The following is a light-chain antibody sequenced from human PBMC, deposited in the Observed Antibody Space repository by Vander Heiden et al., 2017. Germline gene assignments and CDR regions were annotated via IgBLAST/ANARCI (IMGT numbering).Light chain of an antibody. Sequence: QSVLTQPPSASGTPGQRVTISCSGSSSNIGSNTVNWYQQLPGTAPKLLIYGNNQRPSGVPARFSGSKSGTSASLAISGLQSEDETDYYCAAWDDRLNGPVFGGGTKLTVL. J-gene: IGLJ3*02. CDR3: AAWDDRLNGPV. V-gene: IGLV1-44*01. CDR2: GNN. CDR1: SSNIGSNT.